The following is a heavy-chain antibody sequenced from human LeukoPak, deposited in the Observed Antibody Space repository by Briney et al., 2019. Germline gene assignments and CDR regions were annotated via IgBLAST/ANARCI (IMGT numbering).Heavy chain of an antibody. J-gene: IGHJ4*02. V-gene: IGHV3-23*01. CDR3: ARDPDSSGWYASGYFDY. Sequence: ETLSLTCTVSGGSISGDYWSWIRQPPGKGLEWVSAISGSGGSTYYADSVKGRFTISRDNSKNTLYLQMNSLRAENTAVYYCARDPDSSGWYASGYFDYWGQGTLVTVSS. D-gene: IGHD6-19*01. CDR1: GGSISGDY. CDR2: ISGSGGST.